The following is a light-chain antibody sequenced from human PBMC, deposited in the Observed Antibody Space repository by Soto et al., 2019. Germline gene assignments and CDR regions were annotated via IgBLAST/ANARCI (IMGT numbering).Light chain of an antibody. CDR3: CSYVGAITYV. Sequence: QSALTQPASVSGSPGQSITISCTGTSSTVGGFNVVSWYQQHPGKAPKVIIYEGIKRPSGVSNRFSGSNSGSTASLTISGLQAEDEADYYCCSYVGAITYVFGTGTKVTVL. V-gene: IGLV2-23*01. CDR1: SSTVGGFNV. J-gene: IGLJ1*01. CDR2: EGI.